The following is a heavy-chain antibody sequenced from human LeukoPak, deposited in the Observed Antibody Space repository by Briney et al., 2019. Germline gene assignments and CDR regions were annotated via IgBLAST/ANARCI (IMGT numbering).Heavy chain of an antibody. D-gene: IGHD3-22*01. J-gene: IGHJ4*02. CDR3: TARGCYYDNSGYPPLWY. V-gene: IGHV3-15*01. CDR1: GFTFSKVW. Sequence: PGGSLRLSCAASGFTFSKVWMNWVRQAPGKGLEWVGRIKSKPDGGTTDYAAPVKGRFTISRDDSKNTLYLQMNSLKTEDTAVYYCTARGCYYDNSGYPPLWYWGQGTLATVSS. CDR2: IKSKPDGGTT.